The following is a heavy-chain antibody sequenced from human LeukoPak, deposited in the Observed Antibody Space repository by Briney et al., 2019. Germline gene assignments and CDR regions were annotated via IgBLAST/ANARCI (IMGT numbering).Heavy chain of an antibody. CDR3: AREIDPFGSGWYGGGDY. J-gene: IGHJ4*02. V-gene: IGHV3-30*04. CDR2: ISYDGSNK. CDR1: GFTFSSYA. Sequence: GGSLRLSCAASGFTFSSYAMHWVRQAPGKGLEWVAVISYDGSNKYYADSVKGRSTISRDNSKNTLYLQMNSLRAEDTAVYYCAREIDPFGSGWYGGGDYWGQGTLVTVSS. D-gene: IGHD6-19*01.